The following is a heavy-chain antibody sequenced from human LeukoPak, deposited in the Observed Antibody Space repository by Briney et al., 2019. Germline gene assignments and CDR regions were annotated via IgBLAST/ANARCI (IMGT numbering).Heavy chain of an antibody. CDR3: ARGVVFIAAAGGYYFDY. CDR1: GFTVSSNY. V-gene: IGHV3-53*01. J-gene: IGHJ4*02. CDR2: IYSGGST. D-gene: IGHD6-13*01. Sequence: GGTLGLSCAASGFTVSSNYMSWVRQAPGKGLEWVSVIYSGGSTYYADSVKGRFTISRDNSKNTLYLQMNSLRAEDTAVYYCARGVVFIAAAGGYYFDYWGQGTLVTVSS.